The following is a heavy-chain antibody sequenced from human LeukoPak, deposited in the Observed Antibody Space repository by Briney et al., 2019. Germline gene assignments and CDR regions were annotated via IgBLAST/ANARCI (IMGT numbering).Heavy chain of an antibody. CDR3: ARVSSYYYYYMDV. J-gene: IGHJ6*03. V-gene: IGHV4-59*01. D-gene: IGHD6-13*01. CDR2: IHYSGST. CDR1: GGSFSGYY. Sequence: SETLSLTCAVYGGSFSGYYWSWIRQPPGKGLEWIGYIHYSGSTNYNPSLKSRVTISVDTSKNQFSLKLSSATAADTAVYYCARVSSYYYYYMDVWGKGTTVTVSS.